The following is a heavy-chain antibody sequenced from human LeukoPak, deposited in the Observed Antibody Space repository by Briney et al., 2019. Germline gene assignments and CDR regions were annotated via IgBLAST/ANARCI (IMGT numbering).Heavy chain of an antibody. CDR3: ARVMSGYYVVLDI. CDR1: GLTFNNYW. V-gene: IGHV3-74*01. CDR2: IRTDGLET. Sequence: GGSLRLSCAASGLTFNNYWMHWVRQAPGKGLVWVSRIRTDGLETSYADSVKGRFTVSRDNSKNTLYLQMNSLRAEDTAVYYCARVMSGYYVVLDIWGQGTMVTVSS. J-gene: IGHJ3*02. D-gene: IGHD3-3*01.